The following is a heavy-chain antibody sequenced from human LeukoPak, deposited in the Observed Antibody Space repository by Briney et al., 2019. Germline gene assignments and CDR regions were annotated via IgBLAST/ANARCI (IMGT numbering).Heavy chain of an antibody. CDR1: GFTFRDHG. J-gene: IGHJ4*02. V-gene: IGHV3-30*03. D-gene: IGHD6-13*01. CDR2: IAADGGVK. Sequence: GTSLRLSCVASGFTFRDHGMDWVRQAPGKGLEWVAVIAADGGVKQYADSVKGRFTLSRDNSKNTLYLQMNSLRAEDTAVYYCARGRGISSWYVDYWGQGTLVSVSS. CDR3: ARGRGISSWYVDY.